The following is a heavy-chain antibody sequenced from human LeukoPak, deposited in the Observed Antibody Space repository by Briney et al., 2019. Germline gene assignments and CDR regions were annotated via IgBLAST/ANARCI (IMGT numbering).Heavy chain of an antibody. V-gene: IGHV4-34*01. CDR2: INHSGST. CDR3: ARESSFGRYNWFGP. D-gene: IGHD3-10*01. CDR1: GGSFSGYY. J-gene: IGHJ5*02. Sequence: PSETLSLTCAVYGGSFSGYYWSWIRQPPGKGLEWIGEINHSGSTNYNPSLKSRVTISVDTSKNQFSLKLSSVTAADTAVYYCARESSFGRYNWFGPWGQGTLVTVSS.